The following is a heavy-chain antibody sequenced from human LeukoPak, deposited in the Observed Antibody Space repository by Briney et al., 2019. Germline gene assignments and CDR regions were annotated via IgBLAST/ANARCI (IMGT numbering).Heavy chain of an antibody. D-gene: IGHD3-22*01. V-gene: IGHV3-53*01. CDR3: ARDDYYDSSGLDY. CDR1: GFTFSIYE. J-gene: IGHJ4*02. Sequence: PGGSLRLSCAASGFTFSIYEMSWVRETPGKGLEWLSVICTGGSKNYAASVKGRFTISRDNSKNILYLQMNSLRAEDTAVYYCARDDYYDSSGLDYWGQGILVTVSS. CDR2: ICTGGSK.